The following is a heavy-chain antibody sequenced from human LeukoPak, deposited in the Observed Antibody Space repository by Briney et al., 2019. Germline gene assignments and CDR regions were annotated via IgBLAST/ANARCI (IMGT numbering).Heavy chain of an antibody. CDR2: IYPGDSDT. V-gene: IGHV5-51*07. CDR1: EYIFTSYW. D-gene: IGHD6-13*01. Sequence: GESLKISCKGSEYIFTSYWIGWVHQLPGKGLEWMGIIYPGDSDTRYSPSFQGQVTISADKSISTAYLQCSSLKGSDTAMYYCARGYSSSWYSLSSNCFDPWGQGTLVTVSS. CDR3: ARGYSSSWYSLSSNCFDP. J-gene: IGHJ5*02.